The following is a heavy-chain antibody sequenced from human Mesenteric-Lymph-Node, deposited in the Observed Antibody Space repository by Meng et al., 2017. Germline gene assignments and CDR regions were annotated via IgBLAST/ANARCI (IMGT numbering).Heavy chain of an antibody. V-gene: IGHV1-46*01. CDR2: IIPILGIT. CDR3: ARQKRSASYFFDY. D-gene: IGHD3-3*01. Sequence: QVQLVQSGAEVKNPGASVRVSCKASGYSFTGYYMHWVRQAPAQGLEWMGGIIPILGITNYAQKFQGRVTITADKSTSTVHMELSRLTSDDTAVYYCARQKRSASYFFDYWGQETLVTVSS. CDR1: GYSFTGYY. J-gene: IGHJ4*02.